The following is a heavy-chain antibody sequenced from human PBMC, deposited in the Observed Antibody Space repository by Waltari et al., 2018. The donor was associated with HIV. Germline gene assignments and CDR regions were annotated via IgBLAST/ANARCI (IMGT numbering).Heavy chain of an antibody. CDR1: GGSISSYY. V-gene: IGHV4-4*07. J-gene: IGHJ6*02. Sequence: QVQLQESGPGLVKPSETLSLTCTVSGGSISSYYWSWIRQPAGKGLEWIGRTYTSGSTNYNPPRKSRVTMSVDTSKNQFSLKLSSVTAADTAVYYCARFVGSSWVHGMDVWGQGTTVTVSS. CDR2: TYTSGST. CDR3: ARFVGSSWVHGMDV. D-gene: IGHD6-13*01.